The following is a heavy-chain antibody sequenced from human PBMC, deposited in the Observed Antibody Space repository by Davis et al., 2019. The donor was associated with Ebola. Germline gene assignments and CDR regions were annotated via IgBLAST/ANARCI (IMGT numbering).Heavy chain of an antibody. J-gene: IGHJ4*02. Sequence: GESLKISCAAPGFTFSSYWMTWVRQAPGKGLEWVANIKQDGSEKYYVDSVKGRFTISRDNAKNSLFLQMNSLRAEDTAVYYCARGRYSSSSVYFDYWGQGTLVTVSS. CDR2: IKQDGSEK. D-gene: IGHD6-6*01. CDR1: GFTFSSYW. V-gene: IGHV3-7*01. CDR3: ARGRYSSSSVYFDY.